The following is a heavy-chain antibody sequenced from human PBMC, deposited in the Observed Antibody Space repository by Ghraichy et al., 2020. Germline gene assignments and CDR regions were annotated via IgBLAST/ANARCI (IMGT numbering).Heavy chain of an antibody. CDR1: GFTFSSYG. V-gene: IGHV3-33*01. J-gene: IGHJ6*02. CDR3: ARDGPIYCSSTSCYYYYYGMDV. Sequence: GGSLRLSCAASGFTFSSYGMHWVRQAPGKGLEWVAVIWYDGSNKYYADSVKGRFTISRDNSKNTLYLQMNSLRAEDTAVYYCARDGPIYCSSTSCYYYYYGMDVWGQGTTVTVSS. CDR2: IWYDGSNK. D-gene: IGHD2-2*01.